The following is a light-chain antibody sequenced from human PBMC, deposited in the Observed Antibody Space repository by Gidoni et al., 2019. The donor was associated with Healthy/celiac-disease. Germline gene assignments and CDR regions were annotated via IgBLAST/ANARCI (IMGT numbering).Light chain of an antibody. V-gene: IGLV3-19*01. CDR3: NSRDSSGNHLEV. CDR2: GKN. CDR1: SLRSYY. Sequence: SSELTQAPAVSVALGQTVRITCQGASLRSYYASWYQQKPGQAPVLVIYGKNNRPSGIPDRFSGSSSGNTASLTITGAQAEDEADYYCNSRDSSGNHLEVFGGGTKLTVL. J-gene: IGLJ2*01.